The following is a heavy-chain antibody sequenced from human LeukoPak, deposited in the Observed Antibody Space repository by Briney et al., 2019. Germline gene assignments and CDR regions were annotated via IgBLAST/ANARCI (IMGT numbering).Heavy chain of an antibody. J-gene: IGHJ4*02. V-gene: IGHV3-74*01. Sequence: GGSLRLSCAASGFTFSSYWMHWVRQAPGKGLVWVSRINSDGSSTTYADSVKGRFTIPRDNAKNTLYLQMNSLRAEDTAVYYCARQIDYYGSGSFDYWGQGTLVTVSS. CDR3: ARQIDYYGSGSFDY. CDR1: GFTFSSYW. D-gene: IGHD3-10*01. CDR2: INSDGSST.